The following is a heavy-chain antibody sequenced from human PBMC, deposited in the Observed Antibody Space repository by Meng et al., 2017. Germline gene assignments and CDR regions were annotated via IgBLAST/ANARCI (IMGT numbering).Heavy chain of an antibody. V-gene: IGHV4-4*02. CDR3: ARTTTVVTYAFDI. CDR2: IYHSGST. D-gene: IGHD4-23*01. CDR1: GGSISSSNW. Sequence: SCAVSGGSISSSNWWSWVRQPPGKGLEWIGEIYHSGSTNYNPSLKSRVTISVDKSKNQFSLKLSSVTAADTAVYYCARTTTVVTYAFDIWGQGTMVTVSS. J-gene: IGHJ3*02.